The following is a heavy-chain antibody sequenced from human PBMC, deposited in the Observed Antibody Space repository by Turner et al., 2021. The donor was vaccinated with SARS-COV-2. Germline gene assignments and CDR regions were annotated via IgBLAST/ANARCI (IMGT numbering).Heavy chain of an antibody. CDR1: GFSFWYSI. CDR3: ARVASYYFDGRLWVGPLDT. V-gene: IGHV3-23*01. CDR2: IAAGADYT. D-gene: IGHD3-9*01. J-gene: IGHJ5*01. Sequence: QLFESGGGLEESGKSLRLSCVASGFSFWYSIMAWVRQAPGKGLEFVSSIAAGADYTFYSDSVRGRFAVSRDNLKNTLYLEMNSLRVGDSALYYCARVASYYFDGRLWVGPLDTWGQGTLVSVS.